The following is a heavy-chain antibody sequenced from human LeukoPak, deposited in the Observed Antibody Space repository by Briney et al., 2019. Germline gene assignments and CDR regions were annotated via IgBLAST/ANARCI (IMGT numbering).Heavy chain of an antibody. D-gene: IGHD4-17*01. CDR2: IYYSGST. J-gene: IGHJ4*02. CDR3: ARGIESYGDYGY. V-gene: IGHV4-59*01. CDR1: GGSISSSY. Sequence: SETLSLTCTVSGGSISSSYWSWIRQPPGQGLEWIGYIYYSGSTNYNPSLKSRVTISVDTSKNQFSLKLSSVTAADTAIYYCARGIESYGDYGYWGQGTLVTVSS.